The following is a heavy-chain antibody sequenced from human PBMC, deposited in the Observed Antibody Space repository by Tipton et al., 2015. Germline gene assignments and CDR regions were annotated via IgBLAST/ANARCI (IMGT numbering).Heavy chain of an antibody. D-gene: IGHD6-25*01. CDR3: TSDPACYYGMDV. Sequence: GLVKPSQTLSLTCDISGDSVSSSTSAWNWIRQSPSRGLEWLGRTYYRSKWYYEYSISVKSRVTVTPDTSKNQFSLHLNSVTPEDTAVYYGTSDPACYYGMDVCGQGATVTVSS. CDR1: GDSVSSSTSA. V-gene: IGHV6-1*01. CDR2: TYYRSKWYY. J-gene: IGHJ6*02.